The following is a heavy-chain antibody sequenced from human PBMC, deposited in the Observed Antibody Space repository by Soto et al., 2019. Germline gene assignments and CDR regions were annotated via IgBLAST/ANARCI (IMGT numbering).Heavy chain of an antibody. CDR3: ARAGYCSGGSCYEASYYYYGMDV. Sequence: SETLSLTCTVSGGSVSSGSYYWSWIRQPPGKGLEWIGYIYYSGSTNYNPSLKSRVTISVDTSKNQFSLKLSSVTAADTAVYYCARAGYCSGGSCYEASYYYYGMDVWGQGTTVTVSS. V-gene: IGHV4-61*01. J-gene: IGHJ6*02. CDR2: IYYSGST. D-gene: IGHD2-15*01. CDR1: GGSVSSGSYY.